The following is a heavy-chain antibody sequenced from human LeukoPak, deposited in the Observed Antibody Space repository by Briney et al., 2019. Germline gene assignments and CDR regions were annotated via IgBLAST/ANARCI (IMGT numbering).Heavy chain of an antibody. CDR3: ARYRSVPGYYDSSGYSH. D-gene: IGHD3-22*01. Sequence: GASVKVSCKASGYTFTGYYMHWVRQAPGQGLEWMGWINPNSGGTNYAQKFQGRVTMTRDTSISTAYMELSRLRSDDTAVYYCARYRSVPGYYDSSGYSHWGQGTLVTVSS. CDR2: INPNSGGT. V-gene: IGHV1-2*02. J-gene: IGHJ4*02. CDR1: GYTFTGYY.